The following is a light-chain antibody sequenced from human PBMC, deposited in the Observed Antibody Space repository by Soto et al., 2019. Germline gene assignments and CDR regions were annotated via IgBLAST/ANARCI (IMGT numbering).Light chain of an antibody. J-gene: IGKJ1*01. CDR2: GAS. CDR1: QSVSSY. CDR3: QQYSSPPRT. V-gene: IGKV3-20*01. Sequence: EIVLTQSPVSLSFSPGERATLSCGASQSVSSYLAWYQQKPGQAPRLLIYGASSRATGFPDRFSGSGSGTDFSLTISRLEPEDSALYYCQQYSSPPRTIGQGTKVEIK.